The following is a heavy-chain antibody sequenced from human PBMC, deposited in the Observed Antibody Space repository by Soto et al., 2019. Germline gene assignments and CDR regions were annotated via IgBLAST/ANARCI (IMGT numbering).Heavy chain of an antibody. V-gene: IGHV5-51*01. CDR3: ARRGSNRLIDY. D-gene: IGHD3-22*01. Sequence: GQSLKISCKGSGYSFTSYWIGWVRQMPGKGLEWMGIIHPSDSDSRYNPSFQSQVTISADKSIGTAYLQWSSLKASDTAIYYCARRGSNRLIDYWGQGTLVTVSS. CDR2: IHPSDSDS. J-gene: IGHJ4*02. CDR1: GYSFTSYW.